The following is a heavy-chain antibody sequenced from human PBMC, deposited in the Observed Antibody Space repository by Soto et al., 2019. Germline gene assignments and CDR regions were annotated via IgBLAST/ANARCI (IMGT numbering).Heavy chain of an antibody. V-gene: IGHV5-10-1*01. Sequence: GESLKISCKGSGCSFTSYWISWVRQMPGKGLEWMGRIDPSDSYTNYSPSFQGHVTISADKSISTAYLQWSSLKASDTAMYYCARRKDGSGSYYPYYYYGMDVWGQGTTVTVSS. CDR1: GCSFTSYW. J-gene: IGHJ6*02. CDR3: ARRKDGSGSYYPYYYYGMDV. CDR2: IDPSDSYT. D-gene: IGHD3-10*01.